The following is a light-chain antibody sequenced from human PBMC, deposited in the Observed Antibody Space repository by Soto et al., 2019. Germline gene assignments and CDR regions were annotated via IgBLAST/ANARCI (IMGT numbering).Light chain of an antibody. J-gene: IGKJ1*01. CDR2: GAS. CDR1: QDSMND. V-gene: IGKV1-27*01. Sequence: DIQMTQSPSSLSASVGDRVTITCRASQDSMNDLAWYQQKPGRVPKLLIYGASTLQSGVPSRFSGSGSGTDFSLTISSLQPEDVATYYCQRYYSAPWTFGQGTKVEIK. CDR3: QRYYSAPWT.